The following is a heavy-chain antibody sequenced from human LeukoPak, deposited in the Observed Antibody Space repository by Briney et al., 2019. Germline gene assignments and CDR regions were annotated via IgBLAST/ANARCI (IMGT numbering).Heavy chain of an antibody. CDR2: ITSSDST. CDR1: GFTFSTYA. Sequence: GGSLRLSCAASGFTFSTYAMSWVCQAPGKGLEWVSTITSSDSTYYADSVKGRFTISRDNSKNTLYLQVDSLRADDTAVYYCARAYSTNWYDYWGQGTLVTVSS. D-gene: IGHD6-13*01. CDR3: ARAYSTNWYDY. V-gene: IGHV3-23*01. J-gene: IGHJ5*01.